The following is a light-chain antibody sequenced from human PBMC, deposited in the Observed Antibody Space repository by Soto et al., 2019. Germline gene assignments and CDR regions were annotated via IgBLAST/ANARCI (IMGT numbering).Light chain of an antibody. CDR3: QHLKRDPIT. V-gene: IGKV1-9*01. Sequence: DIQLTQSPSFLSASVGDRVTITCRASQGINNYLAWYQQKPGKAPNLLIYAAYTLQNGVPSRFSGSGSGTEFTLTITKLQPEDFATYHCQHLKRDPITFGPGTKVD. CDR2: AAY. J-gene: IGKJ3*01. CDR1: QGINNY.